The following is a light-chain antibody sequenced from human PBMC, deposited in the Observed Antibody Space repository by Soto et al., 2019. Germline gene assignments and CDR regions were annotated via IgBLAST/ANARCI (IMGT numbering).Light chain of an antibody. CDR1: NIGSKS. CDR2: DDS. CDR3: QLWDSSSDHLYV. V-gene: IGLV3-21*02. Sequence: SSELTQPPSVSVAPGQTARVTCGGNNIGSKSVHWYQQKQGQAHVLVVYDDSDRPSGIPERFSGSDSGITATLTISRVEAGDEADYYCQLWDSSSDHLYVFGTGTKLTVL. J-gene: IGLJ1*01.